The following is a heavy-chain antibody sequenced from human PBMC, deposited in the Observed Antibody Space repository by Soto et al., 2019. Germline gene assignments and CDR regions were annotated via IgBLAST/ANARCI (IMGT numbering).Heavy chain of an antibody. CDR1: CGSISSGGYY. Sequence: PSETLSLTCTVSCGSISSGGYYWSWIRQHPGKGLEWIGYIYYSGSTYYNPSLKSRVTISVDTSKNQFSLKLSSVTAADTAVYYCARVQGGELYDSSGYYYQGNWFDAWGQGTLVTVSS. D-gene: IGHD3-22*01. V-gene: IGHV4-31*03. CDR3: ARVQGGELYDSSGYYYQGNWFDA. CDR2: IYYSGST. J-gene: IGHJ5*02.